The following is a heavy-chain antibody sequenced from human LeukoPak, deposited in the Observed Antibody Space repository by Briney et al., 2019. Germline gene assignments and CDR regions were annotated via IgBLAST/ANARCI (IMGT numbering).Heavy chain of an antibody. V-gene: IGHV4-38-2*02. J-gene: IGHJ4*02. Sequence: SETLSLTCTVSGYSINDGSYWGWIRQTPAKGLEWIGVIYQSGATHSNPSLKSRLTISVDTSKNQFSLKLTSVIAEDTAVYYCVRHSGSWGDLDYWGQGTLVTVSS. CDR1: GYSINDGSY. CDR2: IYQSGAT. D-gene: IGHD1-26*01. CDR3: VRHSGSWGDLDY.